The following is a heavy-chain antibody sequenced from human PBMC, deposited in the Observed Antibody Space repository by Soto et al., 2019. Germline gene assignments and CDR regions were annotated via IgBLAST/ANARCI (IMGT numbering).Heavy chain of an antibody. Sequence: QVQLVESGGGVVQPGRSLRLSCAASGFTFSSYAMQWVRQAPGKGLEWVAVISYDGSNKYYADSVKGRFTISRDNSKNTLYLQMNSLRAEDTAVYYCARESVMTTVGLDYWGQGTLVTVSS. CDR3: ARESVMTTVGLDY. V-gene: IGHV3-30-3*01. CDR2: ISYDGSNK. J-gene: IGHJ4*02. D-gene: IGHD4-4*01. CDR1: GFTFSSYA.